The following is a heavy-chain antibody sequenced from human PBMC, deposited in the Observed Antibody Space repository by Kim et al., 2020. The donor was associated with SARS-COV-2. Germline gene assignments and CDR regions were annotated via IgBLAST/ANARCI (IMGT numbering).Heavy chain of an antibody. J-gene: IGHJ4*02. CDR1: GDSVSSNSAA. V-gene: IGHV6-1*01. CDR3: AREAGSSGWYDY. D-gene: IGHD6-19*01. Sequence: QTLSLTCAISGDSVSSNSAAWNWIRQSPSRGLEWLGRTYYRSKWYNEYEVSVRSRITINPDTSKNQFSLQLNSVTPEDTAVYYCAREAGSSGWYDYWGQGTLVTVSS. CDR2: TYYRSKWYN.